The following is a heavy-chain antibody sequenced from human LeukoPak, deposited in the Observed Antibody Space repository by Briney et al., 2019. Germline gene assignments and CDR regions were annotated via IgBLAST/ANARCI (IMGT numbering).Heavy chain of an antibody. CDR3: ARDFFHGHCSGLTCFLLDS. D-gene: IGHD2-15*01. Sequence: ASVKVSCKASGYTFTSYGITWVRQAPGQGLEWMGWISAYNGNTNYAPKFQGRLTMTTDPSTNTAYMELRSLRPDDTAVYYCARDFFHGHCSGLTCFLLDSWGQGSLVTVSS. J-gene: IGHJ4*02. CDR2: ISAYNGNT. V-gene: IGHV1-18*01. CDR1: GYTFTSYG.